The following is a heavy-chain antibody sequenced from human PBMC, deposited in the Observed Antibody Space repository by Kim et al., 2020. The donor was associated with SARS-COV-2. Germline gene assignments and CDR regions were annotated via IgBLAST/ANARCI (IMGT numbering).Heavy chain of an antibody. CDR2: IKQDGSER. V-gene: IGHV3-7*01. D-gene: IGHD3-16*01. CDR1: GFTFSSSW. Sequence: GGSLRLSCAASGFTFSSSWMSWVRQAPGKGLEWVANIKQDGSERHYVDSVKGRFTISRDNAKNALYLQMNSLRAEDTAVYYCARVRRRTYDSILGAFDI. J-gene: IGHJ3*02. CDR3: ARVRRRTYDSILGAFDI.